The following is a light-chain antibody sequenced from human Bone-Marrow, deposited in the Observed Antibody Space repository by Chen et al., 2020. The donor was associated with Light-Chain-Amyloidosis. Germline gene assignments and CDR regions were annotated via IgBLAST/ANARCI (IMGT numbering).Light chain of an antibody. CDR1: NIGTQG. V-gene: IGLV3-21*02. J-gene: IGLJ1*01. CDR3: CSYAGSNSFV. Sequence: SYVLTQPPSMSVAPGQTARITCGGNNIGTQGVHWYQQKPGQAPVLVVYNDRDRPSGIPARLSGSKSGNTASLTISGLQAEDEADYYCCSYAGSNSFVFGTGTKVTVL. CDR2: NDR.